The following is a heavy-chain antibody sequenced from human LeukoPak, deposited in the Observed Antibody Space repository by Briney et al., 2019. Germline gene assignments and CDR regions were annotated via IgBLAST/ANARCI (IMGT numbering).Heavy chain of an antibody. V-gene: IGHV3-23*01. Sequence: GGSLRLSCAASGFTFSSYAMSWVRQAPGKGLEWVSAISGSGGSTYYADSVKGRFSISRDNSKNTMYLRMNSLRAEDTAIYYCTRIKYSTSWSGDYWGQGALVTVSS. CDR2: ISGSGGST. J-gene: IGHJ4*02. CDR1: GFTFSSYA. CDR3: TRIKYSTSWSGDY. D-gene: IGHD6-13*01.